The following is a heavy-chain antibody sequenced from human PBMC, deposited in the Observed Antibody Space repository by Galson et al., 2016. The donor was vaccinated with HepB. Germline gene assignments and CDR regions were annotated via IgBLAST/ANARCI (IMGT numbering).Heavy chain of an antibody. CDR2: ISSSGGGSADIT. Sequence: SLRLSCAASGFSFSSYAMSWVRQAPGKGLEWVSTISSSGGGSADITYNAESVKGRFTISRDNSKNTLYLQMDSLRGEDTAVYYCAKSWGARETAMVEYYSYYYGLDVWGQGTTVTVSS. D-gene: IGHD5-18*01. CDR1: GFSFSSYA. J-gene: IGHJ6*02. V-gene: IGHV3-23*01. CDR3: AKSWGARETAMVEYYSYYYGLDV.